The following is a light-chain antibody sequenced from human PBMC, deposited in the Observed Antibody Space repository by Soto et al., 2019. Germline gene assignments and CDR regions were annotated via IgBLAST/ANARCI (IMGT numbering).Light chain of an antibody. CDR2: RNN. J-gene: IGLJ3*02. Sequence: QPVLTQSPSASGTPGQRVTISCSGSNSNIGSNAVNWYQQLPGTAPKLLIYRNNQRPSGVPDRFSGSKSGTSASLAISGLQSEDEADYYCAAWDASLSGPVFGGGTKVTVL. CDR1: NSNIGSNA. V-gene: IGLV1-44*01. CDR3: AAWDASLSGPV.